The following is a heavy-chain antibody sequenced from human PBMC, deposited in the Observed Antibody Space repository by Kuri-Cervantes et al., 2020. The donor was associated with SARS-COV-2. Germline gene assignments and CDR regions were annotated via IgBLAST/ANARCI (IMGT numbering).Heavy chain of an antibody. D-gene: IGHD4-17*01. CDR2: ISYDGSNK. CDR1: GFTFSSYA. CDR3: ARYYGDYDGYFDY. V-gene: IGHV3-30*04. Sequence: AGSLRLSCAASGFTFSSYAMHWVRQAPGKGLEWVAVISYDGSNKYYADSVKGRFTISSDNSKNTLYLQMNSLRAEDTAVYYCARYYGDYDGYFDYWGQGTLVTVSS. J-gene: IGHJ4*02.